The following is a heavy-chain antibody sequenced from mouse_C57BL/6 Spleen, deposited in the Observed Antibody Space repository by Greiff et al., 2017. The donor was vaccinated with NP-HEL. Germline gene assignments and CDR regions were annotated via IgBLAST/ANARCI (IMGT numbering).Heavy chain of an antibody. Sequence: EVKVVESGPELVKPGASVKIPCKASGYTFTDYNMDWVKQSHGKSLEWIGDINPNNGGTIYNQKFKGKATLTVDKSSSTAYMELRSLTSEDTAVYYCARLDYYDYDGYYAMDYWGQGTSVTVSS. D-gene: IGHD2-4*01. J-gene: IGHJ4*01. V-gene: IGHV1-18*01. CDR2: INPNNGGT. CDR1: GYTFTDYN. CDR3: ARLDYYDYDGYYAMDY.